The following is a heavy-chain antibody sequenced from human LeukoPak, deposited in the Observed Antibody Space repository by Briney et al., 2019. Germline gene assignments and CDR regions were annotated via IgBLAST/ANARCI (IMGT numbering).Heavy chain of an antibody. V-gene: IGHV3-30-3*01. D-gene: IGHD5-18*01. CDR1: GFTFSSYA. CDR2: ISYDGSNK. CDR3: ATVDTEHYFDY. J-gene: IGHJ4*02. Sequence: LSGGSLRLSCAASGFTFSSYAMHWVRQAPGKGLEWVAVISYDGSNKYYADSVKGRFTISRDNSKNTLYLQMNSLRAEDTAVYYCATVDTEHYFDYWGQGTLVTVSS.